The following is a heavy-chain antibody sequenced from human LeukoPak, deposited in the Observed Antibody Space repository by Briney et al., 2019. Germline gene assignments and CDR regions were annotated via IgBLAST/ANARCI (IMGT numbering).Heavy chain of an antibody. D-gene: IGHD2-2*01. V-gene: IGHV1-8*01. Sequence: ASVNVSCKPSGYTFTRYDINWVRQATGEGREWMGWMNPNRGNTGHAQKYQGRVTMTKNTSISTAYMELSSLRSEDTAVYYCARGFRYQLLGDAFVIWGQGTMVTVSS. CDR2: MNPNRGNT. CDR3: ARGFRYQLLGDAFVI. CDR1: GYTFTRYD. J-gene: IGHJ3*02.